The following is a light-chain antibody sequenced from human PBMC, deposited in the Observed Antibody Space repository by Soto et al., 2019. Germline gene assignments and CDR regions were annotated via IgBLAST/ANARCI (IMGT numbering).Light chain of an antibody. CDR3: QVWASTAEFFV. V-gene: IGLV3-21*02. Sequence: SYELTQPPSVSVAPGQTATITCEGNNVRSNTVHWYQQKPGQAPLLVVYDDNGRPSGVPERFSGSSSGNTATLTINRVEAGDEADYYCQVWASTAEFFVFGSGTKVTVL. J-gene: IGLJ1*01. CDR2: DDN. CDR1: NVRSNT.